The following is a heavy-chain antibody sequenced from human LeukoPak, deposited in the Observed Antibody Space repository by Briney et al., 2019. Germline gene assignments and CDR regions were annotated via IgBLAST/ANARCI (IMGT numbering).Heavy chain of an antibody. D-gene: IGHD3-10*01. V-gene: IGHV1-18*01. Sequence: ASVKVSCKASGYTFTSYGISWVRQAPGQGLEWMGWISAYNGNTNYAQKLQGRVTMTTDTSTSTAYMELRSLRSDDTAVYYCARDGRLEGFGELSEGDWFDPWGQGTLVTVSS. CDR1: GYTFTSYG. J-gene: IGHJ5*02. CDR3: ARDGRLEGFGELSEGDWFDP. CDR2: ISAYNGNT.